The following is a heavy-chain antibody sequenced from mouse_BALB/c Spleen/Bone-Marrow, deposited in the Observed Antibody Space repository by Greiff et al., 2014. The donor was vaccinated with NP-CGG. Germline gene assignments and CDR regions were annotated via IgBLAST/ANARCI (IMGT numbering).Heavy chain of an antibody. CDR3: TDSLDY. CDR1: GYTFTSYW. J-gene: IGHJ2*01. CDR2: INPSNGGT. V-gene: IGHV1S16*01. Sequence: QVQLQQSGAELVKPGASVKLSCKASGYTFTSYWVHWVKLRPGQGFEWIGEINPSNGGTNYNEKFKRKATLTVDKSSSTAYMQLSSLTSEDSAVYYCTDSLDYWGQGTTLTVSS.